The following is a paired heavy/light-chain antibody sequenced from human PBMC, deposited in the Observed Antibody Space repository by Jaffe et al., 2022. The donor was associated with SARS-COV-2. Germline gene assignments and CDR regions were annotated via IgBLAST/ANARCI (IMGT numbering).Light chain of an antibody. Sequence: AIRMTQSPSSFSASTGDRVTITCRASQGISSYLAWYQQKPGKAPKLLIYAASTLQSGVPSRFSGSGSGTDFTLTISCLQSEDFATYYCQQYYSYPRTFGQGTKLEIK. CDR2: AAS. V-gene: IGKV1-8*01. J-gene: IGKJ2*01. CDR3: QQYYSYPRT. CDR1: QGISSY.
Heavy chain of an antibody. V-gene: IGHV3-30*18. D-gene: IGHD5-12*01. CDR3: AKGHDRGYSGYDWFTGTTFRGDWFDP. CDR1: GFTFSSYG. CDR2: ISYDGSNK. Sequence: QVQLVESGGGVVQPGRSLRLSCAASGFTFSSYGMHWVRQAPGKGLEWVAVISYDGSNKYYADSVKGRFTISRDNSKNTLYLQMNSLRAEDTAVYYCAKGHDRGYSGYDWFTGTTFRGDWFDPWGQGTLVTVSS. J-gene: IGHJ5*02.